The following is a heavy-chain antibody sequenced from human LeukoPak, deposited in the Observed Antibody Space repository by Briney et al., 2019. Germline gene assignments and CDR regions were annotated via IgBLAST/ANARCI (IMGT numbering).Heavy chain of an antibody. CDR1: GFIFSSYA. Sequence: GGSLSLSCAASGFIFSSYAMNWVRQAPGKGLERVSTISGGYTSTFYEDSVKGRFTIFRDNSKNTLYLQMNNLRAEDTAVYYCAKNLNGGNTHSDYWGQGTLVTVSS. J-gene: IGHJ4*02. V-gene: IGHV3-23*01. CDR2: ISGGYTST. CDR3: AKNLNGGNTHSDY. D-gene: IGHD4-23*01.